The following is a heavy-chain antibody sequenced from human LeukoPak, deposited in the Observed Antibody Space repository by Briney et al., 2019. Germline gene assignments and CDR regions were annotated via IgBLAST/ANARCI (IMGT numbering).Heavy chain of an antibody. CDR1: GFTFSRYA. Sequence: PGGSLRLSCAASGFTFSRYAMKWVRQAPGKGREWVSYINTDSSDIHYASSVKGRFTNSSENARNTLYLHLSSLRAEDSAVYYCARDTFHPGLIDSWGQGTLVTVSS. CDR2: INTDSSDI. V-gene: IGHV3-21*05. J-gene: IGHJ4*02. D-gene: IGHD2-21*01. CDR3: ARDTFHPGLIDS.